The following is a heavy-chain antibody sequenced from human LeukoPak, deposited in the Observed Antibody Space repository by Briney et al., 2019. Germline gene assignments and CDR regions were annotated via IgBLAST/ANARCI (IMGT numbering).Heavy chain of an antibody. CDR2: ISGSSSTI. CDR1: GFTFSTFS. V-gene: IGHV3-48*01. Sequence: GGSLRLSCAASGFTFSTFSMNWVRQAPGQGLEWISYISGSSSTIYYAGSVKGRFTISRDNAKNSLYLQMNSLRAEDTAVYYCARESFTLFGVIITWGQGTLVTVSS. D-gene: IGHD3-3*01. CDR3: ARESFTLFGVIIT. J-gene: IGHJ5*02.